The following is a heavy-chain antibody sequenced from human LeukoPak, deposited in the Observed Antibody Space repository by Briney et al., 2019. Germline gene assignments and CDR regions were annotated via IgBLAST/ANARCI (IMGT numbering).Heavy chain of an antibody. CDR3: ASPNYYDSSGYPRFDY. J-gene: IGHJ4*02. Sequence: GGSLRLSCAASGFTVSSNYMSWVRQAPGKGLEWVSVIYSGGSTYYADSVKGRFTISRDNSKNTLYLQMNSLRAEDTAVYYCASPNYYDSSGYPRFDYWGQGTLVTVSS. D-gene: IGHD3-22*01. CDR2: IYSGGST. V-gene: IGHV3-53*01. CDR1: GFTVSSNY.